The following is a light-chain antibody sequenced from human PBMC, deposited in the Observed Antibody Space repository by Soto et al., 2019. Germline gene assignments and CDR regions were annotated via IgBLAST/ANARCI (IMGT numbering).Light chain of an antibody. V-gene: IGLV3-21*02. CDR2: DDR. J-gene: IGLJ2*01. Sequence: SYELTQPPSVSVAPGQTARISCGGNNIGSKNVHGYQQKPGQAPVLVVYDDRDRPSGIPERFSGSNSGNTATLTISRVEGGDEADYYCQVWDSSGDHVVFGGGTKLTVL. CDR1: NIGSKN. CDR3: QVWDSSGDHVV.